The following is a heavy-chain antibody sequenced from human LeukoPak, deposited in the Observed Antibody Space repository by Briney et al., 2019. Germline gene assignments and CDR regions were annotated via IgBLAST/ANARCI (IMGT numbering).Heavy chain of an antibody. V-gene: IGHV1-2*06. CDR3: ARSTSFSGRPLYCFDY. CDR1: GYTFTGYY. Sequence: ASVKVSCKASGYTFTGYYMHWVRQAPGQGLEWMGRINPNSGGTNYAQKFQGRVTMTRDTSISTAYMELSRLRSEDTAVYYCARSTSFSGRPLYCFDYWGQGTLVTVSS. CDR2: INPNSGGT. D-gene: IGHD1-26*01. J-gene: IGHJ4*02.